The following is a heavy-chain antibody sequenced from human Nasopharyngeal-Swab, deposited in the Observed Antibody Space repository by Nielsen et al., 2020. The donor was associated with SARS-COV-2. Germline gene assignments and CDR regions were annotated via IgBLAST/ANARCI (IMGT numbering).Heavy chain of an antibody. CDR2: FDPEDGET. CDR3: ATDFPRTHSSGGYFQH. V-gene: IGHV1-24*01. J-gene: IGHJ1*01. Sequence: WVRQAPGQGLEWMGGFDPEDGETIYAQKFQGRVTMTEDTSTDIAYMELSSLRSEDTAVYYCATDFPRTHSSGGYFQHWGQGTLVTVSS. D-gene: IGHD6-19*01.